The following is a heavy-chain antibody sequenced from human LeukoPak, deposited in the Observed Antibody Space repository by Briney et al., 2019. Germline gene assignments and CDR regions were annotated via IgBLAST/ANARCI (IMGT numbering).Heavy chain of an antibody. CDR3: ARDRSFGTACFDL. J-gene: IGHJ4*02. Sequence: PSETLSLTCSVSGDSINSDSYFWGWIRQSPGKGLEWIGSVYYTGSTFFNPSLESRVTLSVDTSKNQFSLKLNSVTAADTAVYYCARDRSFGTACFDLWGQGTLVAVSS. CDR2: VYYTGST. CDR1: GDSINSDSYF. V-gene: IGHV4-39*07. D-gene: IGHD1-26*01.